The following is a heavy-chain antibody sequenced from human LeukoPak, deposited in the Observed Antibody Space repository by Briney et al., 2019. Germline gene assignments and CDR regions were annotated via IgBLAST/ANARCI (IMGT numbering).Heavy chain of an antibody. CDR2: IYPGDSET. CDR1: GYSFTTYW. Sequence: GESLKISCKGSGYSFTTYWIGWVRQMPGKGLEWTGIIYPGDSETRYSPSFQGQVTFSADKSINTAYLQWSSLKASDTAMYYCARDPSYDGGWFDPWGQGTLVTVSS. V-gene: IGHV5-51*01. D-gene: IGHD3-3*01. CDR3: ARDPSYDGGWFDP. J-gene: IGHJ5*02.